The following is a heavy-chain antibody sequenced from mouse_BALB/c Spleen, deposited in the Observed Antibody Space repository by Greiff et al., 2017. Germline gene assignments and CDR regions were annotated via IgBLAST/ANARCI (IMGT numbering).Heavy chain of an antibody. CDR2: ISSGGST. CDR3: ARGIYDGYLYYFDY. Sequence: EVKVVESGGGLVKPGGSLKLSCAASGFTFSSYAMSWVRQTPEKRLEWVASISSGGSTYYPDSVKGRFTISRDNARNIQYLQMSSLRSEDTAMYYCARGIYDGYLYYFDYWGQGTTLTVSS. CDR1: GFTFSSYA. V-gene: IGHV5-6-5*01. J-gene: IGHJ2*01. D-gene: IGHD2-3*01.